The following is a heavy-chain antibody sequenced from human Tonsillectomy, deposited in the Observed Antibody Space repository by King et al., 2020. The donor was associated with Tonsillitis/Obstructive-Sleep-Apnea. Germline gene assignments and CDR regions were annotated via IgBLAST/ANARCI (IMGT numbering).Heavy chain of an antibody. J-gene: IGHJ4*02. CDR2: INGDGSST. CDR3: AFCGCGSKSFSG. CDR1: GFTFSNSW. Sequence: VQLVESGGALVQPGGSLRLSCAASGFTFSNSWLHWVRQAPGKGLVWVSRINGDGSSTNYAASVKGRFTNSRDNAKNTLFLQMNSLRAEDTSIYYCAFCGCGSKSFSGWGPGTLVTVSS. V-gene: IGHV3-74*01. D-gene: IGHD2-21*01.